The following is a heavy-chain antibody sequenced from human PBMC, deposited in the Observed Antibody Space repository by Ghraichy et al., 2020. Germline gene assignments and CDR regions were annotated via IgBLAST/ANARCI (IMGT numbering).Heavy chain of an antibody. J-gene: IGHJ6*02. CDR2: IIPIFGTA. Sequence: SVKVSCKASGGTFSSYAISWVRQAPGQGLEWMGGIIPIFGTANYAQKFQGRVTITADESTSTAYMELSSLRSEDTAVYYCARDPHDYSNYRGSQARYYYYYGMDVWGQGTTVTVSS. CDR1: GGTFSSYA. D-gene: IGHD4-11*01. V-gene: IGHV1-69*13. CDR3: ARDPHDYSNYRGSQARYYYYYGMDV.